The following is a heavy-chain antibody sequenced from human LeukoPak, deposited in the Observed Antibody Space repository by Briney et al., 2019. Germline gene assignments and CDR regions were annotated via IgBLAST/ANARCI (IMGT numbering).Heavy chain of an antibody. J-gene: IGHJ4*02. Sequence: GGSLRLSCAASGFTFSTYGMHWVRQAPGKGLEWVANIKQDGSEKYYVDSVKGRFTISRDNAKNSLYLQMNSLRAEDTAVYYCASEAFDYWGQGTLVTVSS. CDR1: GFTFSTYG. CDR2: IKQDGSEK. CDR3: ASEAFDY. V-gene: IGHV3-7*01.